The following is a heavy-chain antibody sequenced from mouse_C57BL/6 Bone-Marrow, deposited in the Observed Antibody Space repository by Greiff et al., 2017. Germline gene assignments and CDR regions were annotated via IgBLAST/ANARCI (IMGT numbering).Heavy chain of an antibody. CDR2: INPNNGGT. Sequence: EVQLQQSGAELVKPGASVKIPCKASGYTFTDYNMDWVKQSHGKSLEWIGDINPNNGGTNYTQKVKGKATMTVDKASNTPYLELRSLTSEDTAIYYCARGGELRRFAYWGQGTLVTVSA. CDR1: GYTFTDYN. J-gene: IGHJ3*01. V-gene: IGHV1-18*01. D-gene: IGHD1-1*01. CDR3: ARGGELRRFAY.